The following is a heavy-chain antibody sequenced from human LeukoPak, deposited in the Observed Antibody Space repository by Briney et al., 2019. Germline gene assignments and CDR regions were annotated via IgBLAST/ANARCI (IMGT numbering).Heavy chain of an antibody. D-gene: IGHD3-22*01. Sequence: PGGSLRLSCAASGFTLSDHYMDWVRQAPGKGLEWLGRSSNKANSYTTGYAASVKGRFTISRDDSENSLYLQMSSLKTEDTAVYYCVRPFRRRDGSGHYYDQWGQGTLVTVSS. CDR3: VRPFRRRDGSGHYYDQ. V-gene: IGHV3-72*01. CDR2: SSNKANSYTT. CDR1: GFTLSDHY. J-gene: IGHJ5*02.